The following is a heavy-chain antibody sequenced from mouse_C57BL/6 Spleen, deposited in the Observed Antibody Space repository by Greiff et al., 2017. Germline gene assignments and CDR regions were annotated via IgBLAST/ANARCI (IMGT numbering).Heavy chain of an antibody. CDR2: INYDGSST. V-gene: IGHV5-16*01. D-gene: IGHD1-1*01. Sequence: EVKLVESEGGLVQPGSSMKLSCTASGFTFSDYYMAWVRQVPEKGLEWVANINYDGSSTYYLDSLKSRFIISRDNAKNILYLQMSSLKSEDTATYYCARGYGSSSEAMDYWGQGTSVTVSS. CDR1: GFTFSDYY. J-gene: IGHJ4*01. CDR3: ARGYGSSSEAMDY.